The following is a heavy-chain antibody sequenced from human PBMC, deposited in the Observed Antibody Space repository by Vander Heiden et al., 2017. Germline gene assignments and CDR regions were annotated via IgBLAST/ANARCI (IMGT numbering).Heavy chain of an antibody. CDR3: AREGRSGAGFNAFDM. J-gene: IGHJ3*02. CDR1: GASFSDYC. CDR2: RNLMGNI. Sequence: QVQLQQWGAGLLNPSATLSLTCAVSGASFSDYCWSWVRQTPGKGLEWIAERNLMGNINYNPSLKSRVAISRDTSKNNFSLKLRSVTAADTAVYYWAREGRSGAGFNAFDMWGQGTTVTVSS. V-gene: IGHV4-34*02. D-gene: IGHD3-3*01.